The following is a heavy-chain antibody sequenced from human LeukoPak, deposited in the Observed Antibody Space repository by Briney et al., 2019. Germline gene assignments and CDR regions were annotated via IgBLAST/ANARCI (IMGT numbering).Heavy chain of an antibody. CDR2: SHYSQST. CDR3: VIGEGWQPDY. J-gene: IGHJ4*02. V-gene: IGHV4-59*01. CDR1: GASISSFH. Sequence: RSSETLSLTCTVSGASISSFHCNWVRQPPGKGLEWIGYSHYSQSTKYNPSLKSRVTISGDTSKNQFSLKLSSVTAADTAVYYCVIGEGWQPDYWGQGALVTVSS. D-gene: IGHD5-24*01.